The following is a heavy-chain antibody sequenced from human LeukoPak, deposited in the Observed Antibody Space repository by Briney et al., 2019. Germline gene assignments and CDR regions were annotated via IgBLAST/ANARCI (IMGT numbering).Heavy chain of an antibody. CDR1: GYTFFGYY. V-gene: IGHV1-2*02. CDR2: INPNSGGT. CDR3: ARGSGYDFRAFDI. J-gene: IGHJ3*02. Sequence: ASVKVSCKASGYTFFGYYLHWLRQGPGQGPEWVGWINPNSGGTNYSEKFQGRVTMTRDTSISTAYMELSRLRSDDTAVYYCARGSGYDFRAFDIWGQGTMVTVSS. D-gene: IGHD5-12*01.